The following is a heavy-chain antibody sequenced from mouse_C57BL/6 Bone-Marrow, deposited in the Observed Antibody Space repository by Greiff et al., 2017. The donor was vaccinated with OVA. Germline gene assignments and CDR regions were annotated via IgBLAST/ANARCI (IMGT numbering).Heavy chain of an antibody. J-gene: IGHJ3*01. CDR2: IYPGDGDT. V-gene: IGHV1-82*01. CDR3: ANPFNWDGGAWFAY. CDR1: GYAFSSSW. Sequence: QVQLQQSGPELVKPGASVKISCKASGYAFSSSWMNWVKQRPGKGLEWIGRIYPGDGDTNYNGKFKGKATLTADKSSSTAYMQLSSLTSEDSAVYFCANPFNWDGGAWFAYWGQGTLVTVSA. D-gene: IGHD4-1*02.